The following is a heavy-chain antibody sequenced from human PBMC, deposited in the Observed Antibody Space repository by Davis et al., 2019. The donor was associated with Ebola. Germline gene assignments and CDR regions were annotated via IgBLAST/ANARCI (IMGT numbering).Heavy chain of an antibody. Sequence: MPSETLSLTCAVYGGSFSGYYWSWIRQHPGKGLEWIGYIYYSGSTYYNPSLKSRVTISVDTSKNQFSLKLSSVTAADTAVYYCARITGTTSHYYYGMDVWGQGTTVTVSS. CDR3: ARITGTTSHYYYGMDV. J-gene: IGHJ6*02. V-gene: IGHV4-31*11. CDR2: IYYSGST. D-gene: IGHD1-7*01. CDR1: GGSFSGYY.